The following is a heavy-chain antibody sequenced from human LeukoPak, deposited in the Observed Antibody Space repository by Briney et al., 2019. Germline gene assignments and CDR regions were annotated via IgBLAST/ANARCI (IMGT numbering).Heavy chain of an antibody. Sequence: GASVKVSCKDSGYTFTSYDIKWVRQATGQELEWMGWMNPNSGNTGYAQKFQGRVTMTRNTSISTAYMELSSLRSEDTAVYYCARGYYYDSSGYYSDHYYGMDLWGQGSTVTVSS. CDR2: MNPNSGNT. D-gene: IGHD3-22*01. V-gene: IGHV1-8*01. CDR3: ARGYYYDSSGYYSDHYYGMDL. J-gene: IGHJ6*02. CDR1: GYTFTSYD.